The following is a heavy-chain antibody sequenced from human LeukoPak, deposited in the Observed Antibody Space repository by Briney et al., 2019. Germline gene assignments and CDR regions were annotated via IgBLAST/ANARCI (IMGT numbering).Heavy chain of an antibody. D-gene: IGHD3-9*01. CDR3: ATQRVRYTLTGYYSYYFDY. V-gene: IGHV1-24*01. Sequence: ASVKVSCKVSGYTLNELSMHWVRQAPGKGLEWMGGFDPEDGETIYAQKFQGRVTMTEDTSTDTAYMELSSLRSEDTAVYYCATQRVRYTLTGYYSYYFDYWGQGTLVTVSS. CDR1: GYTLNELS. CDR2: FDPEDGET. J-gene: IGHJ4*02.